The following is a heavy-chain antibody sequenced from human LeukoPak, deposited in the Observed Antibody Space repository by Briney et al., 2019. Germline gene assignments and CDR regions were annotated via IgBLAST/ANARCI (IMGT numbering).Heavy chain of an antibody. CDR2: IYHSGST. D-gene: IGHD3-10*01. V-gene: IGHV4-30-2*03. Sequence: PSETLSLTCAVSGGSISSGGYSWSWIRQPPGKGLEWIGYIYHSGSTYYNPSLKSRVTISVDTSKNQFSLKLSSVTAADTAVYYCARRGRGNDYWGQGTLVTVSS. J-gene: IGHJ4*02. CDR1: GGSISSGGYS. CDR3: ARRGRGNDY.